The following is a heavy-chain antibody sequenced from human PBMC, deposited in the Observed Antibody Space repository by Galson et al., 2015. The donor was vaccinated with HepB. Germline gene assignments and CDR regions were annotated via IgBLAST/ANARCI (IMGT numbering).Heavy chain of an antibody. J-gene: IGHJ4*02. V-gene: IGHV3-48*04. CDR3: ARKTSGYDPGVDY. Sequence: SLRLSCAASGFTFSSYSMNWVRQAPGKGLEWVSYISSSSSTIYYADSVKGRFTISRDNAKNSLYLQMNSLRAEDTAVYYCARKTSGYDPGVDYWGQGTLVTVSS. D-gene: IGHD5-12*01. CDR1: GFTFSSYS. CDR2: ISSSSSTI.